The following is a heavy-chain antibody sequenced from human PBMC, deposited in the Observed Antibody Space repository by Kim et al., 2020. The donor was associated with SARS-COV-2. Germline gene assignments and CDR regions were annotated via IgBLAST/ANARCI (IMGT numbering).Heavy chain of an antibody. V-gene: IGHV3-7*01. CDR3: VNNWDSCH. CDR2: ISPDGSGK. Sequence: GGSLRLSCAASGFTFSTYWMAWVRQAPGKGLEYVANISPDGSGKYYADSLKGRFTISRDNAKNSLYLDMNSLRVEDTAVYYCVNNWDSCHWGRGTLVTVST. J-gene: IGHJ1*01. CDR1: GFTFSTYW. D-gene: IGHD1-20*01.